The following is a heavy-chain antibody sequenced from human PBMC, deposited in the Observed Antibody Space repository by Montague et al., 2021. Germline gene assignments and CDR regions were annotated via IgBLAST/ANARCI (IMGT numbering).Heavy chain of an antibody. CDR3: ARHVSGNYGMDV. J-gene: IGHJ6*02. V-gene: IGHV4-39*01. CDR2: IYYSGST. Sequence: SETLSLTCTVSGGSISSSSYSWSRIRQPPGKGLEWIGYIYYSGSTYYNPSLKSRVTISVDTSKNQFSLKLSSVTAAATAVYYCARHVSGNYGMDVWGQGTTVTVS. D-gene: IGHD1-14*01. CDR1: GGSISSSSYS.